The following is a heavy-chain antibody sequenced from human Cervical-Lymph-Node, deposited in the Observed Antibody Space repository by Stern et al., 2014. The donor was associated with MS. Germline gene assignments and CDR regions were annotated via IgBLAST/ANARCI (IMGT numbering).Heavy chain of an antibody. J-gene: IGHJ4*02. D-gene: IGHD1-26*01. V-gene: IGHV5-51*01. CDR1: GYTFTSYW. Sequence: EVHLVESGPEVKRPGESLKISCQASGYTFTSYWIGWGRQMPGKGLAWMGIIYPGDSDTRYSPSFQGQVTISADKSISTAYLQWSSLKASDTAMYYCARQIRGGSYWWGQGTLVTVSS. CDR2: IYPGDSDT. CDR3: ARQIRGGSYW.